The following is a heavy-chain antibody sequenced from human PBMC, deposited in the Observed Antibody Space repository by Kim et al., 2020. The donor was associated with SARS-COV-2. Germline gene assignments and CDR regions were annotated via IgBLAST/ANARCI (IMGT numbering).Heavy chain of an antibody. Sequence: SQTLSLTCAISGDSVSSNSAAWNWIRQSPSRGLEWLGRTYYRSKWYNDYAVSVKSRITINPDTSKNQFSLQLNSVTPEDTAVYYCARDQDCSSTSCPNYFDYWGQGTLVTVSS. J-gene: IGHJ4*02. V-gene: IGHV6-1*01. CDR2: TYYRSKWYN. CDR1: GDSVSSNSAA. CDR3: ARDQDCSSTSCPNYFDY. D-gene: IGHD2-2*01.